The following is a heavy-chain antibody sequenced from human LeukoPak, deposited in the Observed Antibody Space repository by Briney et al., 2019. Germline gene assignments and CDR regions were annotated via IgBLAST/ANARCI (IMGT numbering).Heavy chain of an antibody. V-gene: IGHV4-39*01. D-gene: IGHD6-6*01. J-gene: IGHJ4*02. CDR2: IYYSGTT. CDR3: ARHSSAARPNFDY. Sequence: SETLSLTCTVSGGSISGSNYYWGWIRQPPGKGLEWIGSIYYSGTTYYNPSLKSRVTISVDTSKNQLSLEVTSMTAADTAVYYCARHSSAARPNFDYWGRGTLVTVSS. CDR1: GGSISGSNYY.